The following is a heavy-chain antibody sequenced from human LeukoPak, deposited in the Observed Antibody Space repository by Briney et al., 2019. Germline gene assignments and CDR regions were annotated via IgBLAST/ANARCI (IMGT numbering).Heavy chain of an antibody. Sequence: ASVKVSCKASGYTFTSYDINWVRQATGQGLEWMGWMNPNSGNTGYAQKFQGRVTMTRNISTSTAYMELSSLRSEDTAVYYCARGGITMVRGARRFNWFDPWGQGALVTVSS. CDR3: ARGGITMVRGARRFNWFDP. V-gene: IGHV1-8*01. J-gene: IGHJ5*02. CDR1: GYTFTSYD. CDR2: MNPNSGNT. D-gene: IGHD3-10*01.